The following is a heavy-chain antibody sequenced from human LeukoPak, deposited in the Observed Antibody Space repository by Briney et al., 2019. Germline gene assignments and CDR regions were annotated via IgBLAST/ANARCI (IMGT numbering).Heavy chain of an antibody. V-gene: IGHV4-31*03. J-gene: IGHJ6*03. Sequence: SETLSRTCTVSGGSISSGGYYWSWIRQHPGKGLEWIGYIYYSGSTYYNPSLKSRVTISVDTSKNQFSLKLSSVTAADTAVYYCARDLGLGDFYYMDVWGKGTTVTVSS. CDR2: IYYSGST. D-gene: IGHD3-16*01. CDR1: GGSISSGGYY. CDR3: ARDLGLGDFYYMDV.